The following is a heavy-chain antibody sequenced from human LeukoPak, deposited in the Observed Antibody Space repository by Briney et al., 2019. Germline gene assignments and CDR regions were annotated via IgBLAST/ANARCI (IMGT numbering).Heavy chain of an antibody. V-gene: IGHV1-8*03. D-gene: IGHD3-3*01. Sequence: ASVKVSCKASAYTFTSYYMHWVRQAPGQGLEWMGWMNPNSGNTGYAQKFQGRVTIGRNISRSTAYMELTSLRSEDTAVYYCARDLGVVTPRFDPWGEGTLVIVSS. CDR2: MNPNSGNT. J-gene: IGHJ5*02. CDR1: AYTFTSYY. CDR3: ARDLGVVTPRFDP.